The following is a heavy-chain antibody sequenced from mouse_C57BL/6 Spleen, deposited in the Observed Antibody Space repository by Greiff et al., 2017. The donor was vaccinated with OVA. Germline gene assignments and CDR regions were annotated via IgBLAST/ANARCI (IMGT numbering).Heavy chain of an antibody. D-gene: IGHD1-1*01. CDR2: IWTGGGT. Sequence: VKLEESGPGLVAPSQSLSITCTVSGFSLTSYAISWVRQPPGKGLEWLGVIWTGGGTNYNSALKSRLSISKDNSKSQVFLKMNSLQTDDTARYDCARLTTVVVSYWYFDVWGTGTTVTVSS. V-gene: IGHV2-9-1*01. CDR1: GFSLTSYA. J-gene: IGHJ1*03. CDR3: ARLTTVVVSYWYFDV.